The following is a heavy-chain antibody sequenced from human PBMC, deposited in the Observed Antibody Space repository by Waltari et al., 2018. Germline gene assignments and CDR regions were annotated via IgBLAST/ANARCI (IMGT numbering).Heavy chain of an antibody. CDR2: IYTSGST. CDR3: ARGYSSSWYVPPYFDY. Sequence: QVQLQESGPGLVKPSQTLSLTCTVSGGSISRGSYYWSWIRQPAGKGLEWIGRIYTSGSTNYNPSLKSRVTISVDTSKNQFSLKLSSVTAADTAVYYCARGYSSSWYVPPYFDYWGQGTLVTVSS. J-gene: IGHJ4*02. V-gene: IGHV4-61*02. D-gene: IGHD6-13*01. CDR1: GGSISRGSYY.